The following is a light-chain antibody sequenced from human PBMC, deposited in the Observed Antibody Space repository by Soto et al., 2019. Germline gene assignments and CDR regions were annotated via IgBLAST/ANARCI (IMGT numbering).Light chain of an antibody. V-gene: IGKV3-15*01. CDR2: GAS. CDR3: QQYNSWPPIT. J-gene: IGKJ5*01. CDR1: QSVSSN. Sequence: EIVMTQSPATLSFSPGEIATLSCRASQSVSSNLAWYQQKPGQAPSLLIYGASTRATGIPARFSGSGSGTEFTLTISGLQSEDFAVYYCQQYNSWPPITFGQGTRLEIK.